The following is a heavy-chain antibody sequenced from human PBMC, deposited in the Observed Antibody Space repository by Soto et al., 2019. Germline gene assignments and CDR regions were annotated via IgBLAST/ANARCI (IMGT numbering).Heavy chain of an antibody. D-gene: IGHD4-17*01. Sequence: GGSLRLSCAASGFTFSSYAMSWVRQAPGKGLEWVSAISGSGGSTYYADSVKGRFTISRDNSKNTLYLQMNSLRAEDTAVYYCAKAGGSTTVVTAGRDYWGQGTLVTVSS. J-gene: IGHJ4*02. CDR1: GFTFSSYA. V-gene: IGHV3-23*01. CDR2: ISGSGGST. CDR3: AKAGGSTTVVTAGRDY.